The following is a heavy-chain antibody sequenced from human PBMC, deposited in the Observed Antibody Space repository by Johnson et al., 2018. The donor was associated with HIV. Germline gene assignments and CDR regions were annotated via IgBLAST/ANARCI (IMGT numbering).Heavy chain of an antibody. J-gene: IGHJ3*02. D-gene: IGHD4-11*01. V-gene: IGHV3-7*01. CDR3: GRDINYSNYVTDAFDI. CDR2: IKQDGSQK. Sequence: VQLVESGGGLVQPGGSLRLSCAASGFTFSGYWMSWVRQAPGKGLEWVANIKQDGSQKYYVDSVKGRFTISRDNAKNSVYLQMNSLRAEDTAVYYCGRDINYSNYVTDAFDIWGQGTVVTVSS. CDR1: GFTFSGYW.